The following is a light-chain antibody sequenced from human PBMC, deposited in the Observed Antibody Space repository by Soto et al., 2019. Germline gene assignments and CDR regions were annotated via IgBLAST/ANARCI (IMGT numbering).Light chain of an antibody. Sequence: EIVLTQSPGTLSLSPGERATLSCRASQSVPSNFLAWYQQKPGQAPILLIYGVSRRATGIPDRFSGSGSGTDFTLTTSRLEPEDFAVDYCQQYDSSCTFGHGTKVEIK. CDR3: QQYDSSCT. J-gene: IGKJ1*01. V-gene: IGKV3-20*01. CDR1: QSVPSNF. CDR2: GVS.